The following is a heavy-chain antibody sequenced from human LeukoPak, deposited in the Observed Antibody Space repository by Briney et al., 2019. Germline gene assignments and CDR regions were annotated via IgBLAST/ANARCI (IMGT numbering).Heavy chain of an antibody. J-gene: IGHJ4*02. CDR2: IYHSEST. V-gene: IGHV4-30-2*01. Sequence: SETLSLTCTVSGGSISSGGYYWSWIRQPPGKGLEWIGYIYHSESTYYNPSLKSRGTILVDRSKNQFSLRLSSVTAADTAVYYCARGGDVQVYYFDYWGQGTLVTVSS. D-gene: IGHD5/OR15-5a*01. CDR3: ARGGDVQVYYFDY. CDR1: GGSISSGGYY.